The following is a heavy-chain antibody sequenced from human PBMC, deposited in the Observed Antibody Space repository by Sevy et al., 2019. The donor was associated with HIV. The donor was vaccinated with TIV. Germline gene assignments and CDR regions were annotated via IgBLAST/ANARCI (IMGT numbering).Heavy chain of an antibody. Sequence: ASVKVSCTASGYTFTSYGISWVRQAPGQGLEWMGWISAYNGNTNYAQKLQGRVTMTTDTSTITAYMELRSLGSDDTAVYYCARGGYSGYGGSAMDVWGQGTTVTVSS. V-gene: IGHV1-18*04. CDR3: ARGGYSGYGGSAMDV. D-gene: IGHD5-12*01. J-gene: IGHJ6*02. CDR1: GYTFTSYG. CDR2: ISAYNGNT.